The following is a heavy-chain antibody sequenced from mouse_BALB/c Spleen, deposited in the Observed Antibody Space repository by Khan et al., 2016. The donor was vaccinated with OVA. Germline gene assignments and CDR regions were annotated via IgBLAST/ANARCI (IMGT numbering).Heavy chain of an antibody. CDR3: ARIYDSDFDY. CDR2: INPHFGET. CDR1: GYSFTGYF. D-gene: IGHD1-1*01. V-gene: IGHV1-20*02. Sequence: VQLQQSGPELVKPGASVKISCKASGYSFTGYFMHWVMQSHGKSLEWIGRINPHFGETFYNPKFVDKATLTVDESSSTAHLELRSLASEDSAVYYCARIYDSDFDYWGQGTTLTVSS. J-gene: IGHJ2*01.